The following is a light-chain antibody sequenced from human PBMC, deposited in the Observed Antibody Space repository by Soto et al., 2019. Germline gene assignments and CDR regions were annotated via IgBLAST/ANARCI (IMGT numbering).Light chain of an antibody. Sequence: DVVMTQSPLSLPVTLGQPASISCRSSRSLVYSDGNTYLNWFQQRPGQSPRRLSYKVSNRDSGVPDRFSGSGSGTDFTLKISRVEAEDVGVYYCMQGTHWPPITFGQGTRLEIK. CDR3: MQGTHWPPIT. CDR1: RSLVYSDGNTY. J-gene: IGKJ5*01. V-gene: IGKV2-30*01. CDR2: KVS.